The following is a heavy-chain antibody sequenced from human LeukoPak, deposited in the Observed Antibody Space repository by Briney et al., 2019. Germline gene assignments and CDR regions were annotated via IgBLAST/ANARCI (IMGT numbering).Heavy chain of an antibody. Sequence: GSLRLPCAASGFTFSTYWMGWVRQAPGKGLEWVANIKQDGSEKHYVDSVKGRFTISRDNAKDSLNLQMNSLRAADTAVYYCAREGSGFYGGFDYWGQGTLVTVSS. CDR3: AREGSGFYGGFDY. D-gene: IGHD6-19*01. J-gene: IGHJ4*02. CDR1: GFTFSTYW. V-gene: IGHV3-7*01. CDR2: IKQDGSEK.